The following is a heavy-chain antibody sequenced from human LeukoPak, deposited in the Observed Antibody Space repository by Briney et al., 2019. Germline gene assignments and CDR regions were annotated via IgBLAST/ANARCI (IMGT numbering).Heavy chain of an antibody. CDR3: ATDETDY. CDR2: FDPEDGET. J-gene: IGHJ4*02. CDR1: GYTFTGYY. Sequence: GASVKVSCKASGYTFTGYYTHWVRQAPGKGLEWMGGFDPEDGETIYAQKFQGRVTMTEDTSTDTAYMELSSLRSEDTAVYYCATDETDYWGQGTLVTVSS. V-gene: IGHV1-24*01.